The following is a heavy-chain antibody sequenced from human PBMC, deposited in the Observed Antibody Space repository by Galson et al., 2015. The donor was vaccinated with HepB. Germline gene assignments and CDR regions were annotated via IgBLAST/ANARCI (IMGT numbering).Heavy chain of an antibody. V-gene: IGHV1-69*04. CDR1: GGTFSSYA. CDR3: ARDGVSIAARRAKSSPLDY. Sequence: SVKVSCKASGGTFSSYAISWVRQAPGQGLEWMGRIIPILGIANYAQKFQGRVTITADKSTSTAYMELSSLRSEDTAVYYCARDGVSIAARRAKSSPLDYWGQGTLVTVSS. J-gene: IGHJ4*02. D-gene: IGHD6-6*01. CDR2: IIPILGIA.